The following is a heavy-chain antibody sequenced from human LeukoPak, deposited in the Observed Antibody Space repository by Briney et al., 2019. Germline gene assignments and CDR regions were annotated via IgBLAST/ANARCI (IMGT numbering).Heavy chain of an antibody. Sequence: PSETLSLTCAVSGYSISSGYYWGWIRQPPGKGLEWIGSIYHSGSTYYNPSLKSRVTISVDTSKNQFSLKLSSVTAADTAVYYCATYRNYVYFDYWGQGTLVTVSS. CDR2: IYHSGST. CDR3: ATYRNYVYFDY. CDR1: GYSISSGYY. J-gene: IGHJ4*02. V-gene: IGHV4-38-2*01. D-gene: IGHD4-11*01.